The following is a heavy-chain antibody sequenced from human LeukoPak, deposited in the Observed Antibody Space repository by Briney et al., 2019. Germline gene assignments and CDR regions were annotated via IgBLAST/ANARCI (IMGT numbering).Heavy chain of an antibody. CDR1: GFTFTTYG. J-gene: IGHJ4*02. CDR3: EGGEPYVY. V-gene: IGHV3-33*01. D-gene: IGHD1-14*01. Sequence: GRSLRLSCAASGFTFTTYGMHWVRQAPGKGLEWVAIIWYDGSNKYYADSVKGRFTISRDNSKNTLYLQINNLRADDTAVYYCEGGEPYVYWGQGTLVTVSS. CDR2: IWYDGSNK.